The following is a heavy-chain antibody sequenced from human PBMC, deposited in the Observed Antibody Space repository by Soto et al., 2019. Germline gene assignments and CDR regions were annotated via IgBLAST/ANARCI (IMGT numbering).Heavy chain of an antibody. CDR2: ISSSSSYI. D-gene: IGHD2-2*01. J-gene: IGHJ4*02. CDR1: GLTFSSYS. V-gene: IGHV3-21*01. CDR3: AREVVPADTFFDY. Sequence: GGSLRLSGAASGLTFSSYSMNWVRQAPGKGLEWVSSISSSSSYIYYADSVKGRFTISRDNAKNSLYLQMNSLRAEDTAVYYCAREVVPADTFFDYWGQGTLVTVSS.